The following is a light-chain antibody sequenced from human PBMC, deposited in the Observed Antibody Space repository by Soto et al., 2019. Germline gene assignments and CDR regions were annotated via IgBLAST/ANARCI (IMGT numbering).Light chain of an antibody. V-gene: IGLV2-8*01. CDR3: SSYAGRNNFYV. CDR1: SSDVGGYNY. J-gene: IGLJ1*01. CDR2: EVT. Sequence: QSVLTQPPSASGSPGQTVTISCTGTSSDVGGYNYVSWYQHHPGKATKLIIYEVTKRPSGVPDRFSGSKSGNTASLTVSGLQAEDESDYYCSSYAGRNNFYVFGTGSKVTVL.